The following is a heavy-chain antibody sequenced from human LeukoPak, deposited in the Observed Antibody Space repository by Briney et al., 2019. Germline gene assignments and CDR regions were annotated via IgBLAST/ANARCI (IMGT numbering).Heavy chain of an antibody. J-gene: IGHJ4*02. CDR1: GYTFTSYY. Sequence: GESLKVSCKASGYTFTSYYMHWVRQAPGQGLEWMGIINPSGGSTSYAQKFQGRVTMTRDTSTSTVYMELSSLRSEDTAVYYCARKYSSSWYDYWGQGTLVTVSS. CDR2: INPSGGST. V-gene: IGHV1-46*01. CDR3: ARKYSSSWYDY. D-gene: IGHD6-13*01.